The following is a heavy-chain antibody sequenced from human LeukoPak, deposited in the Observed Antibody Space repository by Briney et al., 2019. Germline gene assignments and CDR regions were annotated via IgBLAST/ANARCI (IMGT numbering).Heavy chain of an antibody. V-gene: IGHV1-2*06. Sequence: ASVKVSCKASGYAFTAYYMHWVRQAPGQGLEWMGRINPNSGGTNYAQEFQGRVTMTRDTSISTAYMELSGLRSDDMAVYYCASPGGTSQDYWGQGTLVTVST. CDR1: GYAFTAYY. CDR2: INPNSGGT. J-gene: IGHJ4*02. D-gene: IGHD3-16*01. CDR3: ASPGGTSQDY.